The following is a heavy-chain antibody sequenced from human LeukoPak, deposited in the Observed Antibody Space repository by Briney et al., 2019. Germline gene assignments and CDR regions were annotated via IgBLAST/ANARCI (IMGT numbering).Heavy chain of an antibody. CDR1: GFIFSNYG. CDR2: VRYDGTNK. V-gene: IGHV3-30*02. J-gene: IGHJ4*02. CDR3: AKYYREGSGASPLDY. D-gene: IGHD3-22*01. Sequence: GGSLRLSCITSGFIFSNYGMHWVRQAPGKGPEWVAFVRYDGTNKYYTDSVRGRFTISRDNSKNTLYLQMNSLRVEDTALYYCAKYYREGSGASPLDYWGQGTLVTVSS.